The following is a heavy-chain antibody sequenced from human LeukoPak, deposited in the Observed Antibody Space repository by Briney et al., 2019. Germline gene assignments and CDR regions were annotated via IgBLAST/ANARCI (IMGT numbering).Heavy chain of an antibody. CDR3: ARVLLGSWDWFDP. V-gene: IGHV3-74*01. J-gene: IGHJ5*02. D-gene: IGHD3-10*01. CDR2: INPDGSTT. CDR1: GFVFSKNG. Sequence: GGSLRLSCATSGFVFSKNGMHWVRQAPGKGLVWVSRINPDGSTTNYADSVKGRFTISRDNAKNTLYLQMNSLRAEDTAVYYCARVLLGSWDWFDPWGQGTLVTVSS.